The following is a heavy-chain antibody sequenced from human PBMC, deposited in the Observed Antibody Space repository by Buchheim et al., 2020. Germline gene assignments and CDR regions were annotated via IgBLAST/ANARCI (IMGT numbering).Heavy chain of an antibody. D-gene: IGHD4-23*01. CDR1: GFTFSSYG. CDR3: AKNSVVNYGYYFDY. V-gene: IGHV3-23*04. CDR2: ISGSGLTT. J-gene: IGHJ4*02. Sequence: VQLVESGGGVVQPGRSLRLSCAASGFTFSSYGMHWVRQAPGKGLEWVSGISGSGLTTYHADSVKGRFTISRDNSKNTVYLQMNSLRAEDTAIYYCAKNSVVNYGYYFDYWGQGIL.